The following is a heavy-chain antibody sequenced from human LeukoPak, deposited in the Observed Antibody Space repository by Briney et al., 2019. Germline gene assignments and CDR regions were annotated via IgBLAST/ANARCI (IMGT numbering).Heavy chain of an antibody. CDR1: GFTFHGYV. Sequence: GGSLRLSCAATGFTFHGYVMHWVRQAPGKGLEWVSLISGDGSERHYADSVKGRFTISRDNSKNSLYLQMNSLRSEDTAFYYCVKDLADFMMVEAAMDSWGQGILVTVSS. CDR2: ISGDGSER. J-gene: IGHJ4*02. CDR3: VKDLADFMMVEAAMDS. V-gene: IGHV3-43*02. D-gene: IGHD2-15*01.